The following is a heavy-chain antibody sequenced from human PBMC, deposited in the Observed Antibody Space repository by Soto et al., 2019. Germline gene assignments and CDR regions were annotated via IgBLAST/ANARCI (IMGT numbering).Heavy chain of an antibody. D-gene: IGHD3-16*01. J-gene: IGHJ4*02. CDR3: ASLSFGGVKVYY. Sequence: QVQLQESGPGLVKPSQTLSLTCTVSGGSISSGDYYWSWMRQPPGKGLEWIGYIYYSGSTYYNPSLHTLVTSTVDTSRNQFPLKLSSVMAADTAVYYCASLSFGGVKVYYWGQGTLVTVSS. CDR2: IYYSGST. V-gene: IGHV4-30-4*01. CDR1: GGSISSGDYY.